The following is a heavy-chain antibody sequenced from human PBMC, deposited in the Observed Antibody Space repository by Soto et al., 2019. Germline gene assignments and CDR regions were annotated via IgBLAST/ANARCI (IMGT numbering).Heavy chain of an antibody. CDR3: ARGGGPYVWFNEF. D-gene: IGHD3-10*01. CDR2: IIPVFGTT. V-gene: IGHV1-69*13. CDR1: GGLFSSFA. J-gene: IGHJ1*01. Sequence: SVKVSCKDSGGLFSSFAISWVRQAPGQGLEWLGGIIPVFGTTNYAEKFQDRVTITADESTNTAYMELTSLTSGDTAMYYCARGGGPYVWFNEFWGQGTLVTVSS.